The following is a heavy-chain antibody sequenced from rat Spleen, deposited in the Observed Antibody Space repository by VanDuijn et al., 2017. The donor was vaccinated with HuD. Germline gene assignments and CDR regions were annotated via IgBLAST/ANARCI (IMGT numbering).Heavy chain of an antibody. J-gene: IGHJ4*01. D-gene: IGHD5-1*01. CDR2: ITTGGDNT. V-gene: IGHV5S14*01. CDR3: ARHSGTARGVMDA. CDR1: GLTSRDYA. Sequence: VQLVEAGGGLVQAGRTPKLYCAASGLTSRDYAMAGVRQTPTKGLVWVASITTGGDNTYYRDSVKGRFSISRDNANNTQYLQMDSLRSEDTATYYCARHSGTARGVMDAWGQGASVTVSS.